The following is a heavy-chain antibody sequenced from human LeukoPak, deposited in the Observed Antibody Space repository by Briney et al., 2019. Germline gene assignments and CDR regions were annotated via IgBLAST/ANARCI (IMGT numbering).Heavy chain of an antibody. Sequence: PGGSLRLSCAASGFTFSSYGMHWVRQAPGKGLEWVAFIRYDGSNKYYADSVKGRFTISRDNSKNTLYLQMNSLRAEDTAVYYCARDDGSSWYPPFDYWGQGTLVTVSS. D-gene: IGHD6-13*01. V-gene: IGHV3-30*02. CDR3: ARDDGSSWYPPFDY. J-gene: IGHJ4*02. CDR1: GFTFSSYG. CDR2: IRYDGSNK.